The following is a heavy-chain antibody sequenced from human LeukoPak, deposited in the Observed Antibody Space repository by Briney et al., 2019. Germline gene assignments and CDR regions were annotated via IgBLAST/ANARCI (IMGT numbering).Heavy chain of an antibody. CDR1: GFTLSSYA. V-gene: IGHV3-23*01. J-gene: IGHJ4*02. CDR3: AKGPDCSSTSCYARRFSFAY. D-gene: IGHD2-2*01. CDR2: KTGSGGST. Sequence: GGSLRLSCAASGFTLSSYAMSWVRQSPREGLEWVSAKTGSGGSTYYADSVKGRFTISRDNSKNTLYLQMNSLRAEDTAVYYCAKGPDCSSTSCYARRFSFAYWGQGTLVTVSS.